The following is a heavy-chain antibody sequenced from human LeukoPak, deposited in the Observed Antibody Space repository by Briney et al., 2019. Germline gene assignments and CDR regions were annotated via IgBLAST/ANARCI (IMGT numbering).Heavy chain of an antibody. D-gene: IGHD5-12*01. V-gene: IGHV4-59*01. CDR1: GGSISSYY. J-gene: IGHJ4*02. CDR3: ARRGVATYYFDY. Sequence: SETLSLTCTVSGGSISSYYWSWIRQPPGKGLEWIGYVYSSGSTNYNPSLKSRVTISVDTSKNQFSLKLKSVTAADTAVYYCARRGVATYYFDYWGQGTLVTVSS. CDR2: VYSSGST.